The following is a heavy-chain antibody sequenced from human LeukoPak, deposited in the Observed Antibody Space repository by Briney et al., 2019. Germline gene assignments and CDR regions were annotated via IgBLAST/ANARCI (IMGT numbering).Heavy chain of an antibody. D-gene: IGHD3-3*01. CDR2: MSPNSGSA. CDR1: GYSFNIYD. V-gene: IGHV1-8*01. Sequence: AAVTVSCKACGYSFNIYDINWVRQAPGQGLEWMGWMSPNSGSATYGHTFEGRVTMTRNISITTSYMELSSLRSEDTAVYYCARVTHYDFWSGYHYLDVWGKGTTVTVSS. J-gene: IGHJ6*03. CDR3: ARVTHYDFWSGYHYLDV.